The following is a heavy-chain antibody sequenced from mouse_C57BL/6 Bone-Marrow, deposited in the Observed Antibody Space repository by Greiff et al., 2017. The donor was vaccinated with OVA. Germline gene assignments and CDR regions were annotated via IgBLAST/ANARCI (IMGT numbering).Heavy chain of an antibody. CDR3: ARNELGFHWYFDV. Sequence: EVKLMESGPGLAKPSQTLSLTCSVTGYSITSDYWNWIRKFPGNKLEYMGYISYSGSTYYNPSLKSRISITRDTSKNQYYLQLNTVTTEDTATYYCARNELGFHWYFDVWGTGTTVTVSS. J-gene: IGHJ1*03. D-gene: IGHD3-3*01. CDR1: GYSITSDY. V-gene: IGHV3-8*01. CDR2: ISYSGST.